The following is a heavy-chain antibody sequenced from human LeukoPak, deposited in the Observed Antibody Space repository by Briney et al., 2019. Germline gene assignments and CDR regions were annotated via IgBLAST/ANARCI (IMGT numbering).Heavy chain of an antibody. D-gene: IGHD6-19*01. CDR2: IRSKAYGGTT. Sequence: GGSLRLSCTASGFTFGDYAMSWVRQAPGKGLEWVGFIRSKAYGGTTEYAASVKGRFTISRDDSKSIACLQMNSLKTEDTAVYYCTRDGGIAVAGPEYYFDYWGQGTLVTVSS. CDR3: TRDGGIAVAGPEYYFDY. V-gene: IGHV3-49*04. CDR1: GFTFGDYA. J-gene: IGHJ4*02.